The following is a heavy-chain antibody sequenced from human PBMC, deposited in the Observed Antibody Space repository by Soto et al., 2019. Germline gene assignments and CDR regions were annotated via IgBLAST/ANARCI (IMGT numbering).Heavy chain of an antibody. CDR2: ISSRSSYI. CDR1: GFTFSSYS. J-gene: IGHJ3*01. D-gene: IGHD6-25*01. CDR3: ARDISGDAIDL. Sequence: EVQLVESGGGLGKPGGSLRLSCAASGFTFSSYSVNWVRQAPGKGLEWVSYISSRSSYIYYGDSVKGRFTISRDNAKNPLHLQMNRLIVEDTAVYYCARDISGDAIDLWGQGTMVTVSS. V-gene: IGHV3-21*01.